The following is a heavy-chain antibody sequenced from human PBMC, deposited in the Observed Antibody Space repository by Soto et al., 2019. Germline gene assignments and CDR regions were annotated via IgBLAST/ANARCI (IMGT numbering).Heavy chain of an antibody. CDR3: ARDGDYYGSGSYYNGPDAFDI. V-gene: IGHV3-48*01. J-gene: IGHJ3*02. CDR1: GFTFSSYS. CDR2: ISSSSSTI. D-gene: IGHD3-10*01. Sequence: GGSLRLSCAASGFTFSSYSMNWVRQAPGKGLEWVSYISSSSSTIYYADSVKGRFTISRDNAKNSLYLQMNSLRAEDTAVYYCARDGDYYGSGSYYNGPDAFDIWGQGTMVTVSS.